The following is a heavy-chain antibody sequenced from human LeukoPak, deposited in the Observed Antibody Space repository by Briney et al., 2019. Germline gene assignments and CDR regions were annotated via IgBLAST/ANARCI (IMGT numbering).Heavy chain of an antibody. J-gene: IGHJ6*02. CDR2: IYYSGST. CDR1: GGSISSYY. V-gene: IGHV4-59*01. Sequence: SGTLSLTCTVSGGSISSYYWRWLRQPPGKGLEWIGYIYYSGSTNYNPSLMSRVTISVDTSKNQFSLKLSSVTAGDTAVYYCARDAGYSSSWYPSGYYYYYGMDVWGQGTTVTVSS. D-gene: IGHD6-13*01. CDR3: ARDAGYSSSWYPSGYYYYYGMDV.